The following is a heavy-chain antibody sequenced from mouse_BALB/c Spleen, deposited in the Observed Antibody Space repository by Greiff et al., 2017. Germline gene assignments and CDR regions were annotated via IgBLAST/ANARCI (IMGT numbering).Heavy chain of an antibody. CDR2: IYPGNVNT. D-gene: IGHD2-1*01. CDR3: ARAYGNYPAWFAY. CDR1: GYTFTSYY. J-gene: IGHJ3*01. Sequence: VKLMESGPELVKPGASVRISCKASGYTFTSYYIHWVKQRPGQGLEWIGWIYPGNVNTKYNEKFKGKATLTADKSSSTAYMQLSSLTSEDSAVYFCARAYGNYPAWFAYWGQGTLVTVSA. V-gene: IGHV1S56*01.